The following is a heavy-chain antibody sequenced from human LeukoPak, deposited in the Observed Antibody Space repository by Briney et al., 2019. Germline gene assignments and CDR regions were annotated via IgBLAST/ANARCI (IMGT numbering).Heavy chain of an antibody. CDR1: GLSLNTTRMC. J-gene: IGHJ4*02. D-gene: IGHD3-10*01. Sequence: SGPTLVNPTETLTLTCTFSGLSLNTTRMCVSWIRQAPGKALEWLARMDWDDDKYYSSSLKTRLTISKDTSKSQVILTMTNMDPVDTATYYCAWIHPGDYWGQGTLVTVSP. CDR3: AWIHPGDY. CDR2: MDWDDDK. V-gene: IGHV2-70*11.